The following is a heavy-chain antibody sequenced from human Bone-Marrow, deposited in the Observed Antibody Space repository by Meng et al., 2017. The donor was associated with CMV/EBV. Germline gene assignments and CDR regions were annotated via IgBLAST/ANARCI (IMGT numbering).Heavy chain of an antibody. CDR2: INPNDGDT. Sequence: SGYPFPPFFLHWVRQGPGRGLEWLGSINPNDGDTHYARKFQGRVTMTRATSINTVYMDLNSLTSDDTATYYCARAGGGNWGVYSAYDYWGQGTLVTVSS. CDR1: GYPFPPFF. V-gene: IGHV1-2*02. J-gene: IGHJ4*02. CDR3: ARAGGGNWGVYSAYDY. D-gene: IGHD3-16*01.